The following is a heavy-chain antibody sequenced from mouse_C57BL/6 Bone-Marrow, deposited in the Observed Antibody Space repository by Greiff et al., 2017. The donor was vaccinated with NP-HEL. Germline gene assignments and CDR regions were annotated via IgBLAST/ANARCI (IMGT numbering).Heavy chain of an antibody. J-gene: IGHJ1*03. D-gene: IGHD2-2*01. CDR1: GYTFTSYG. CDR2: IYPRSGNT. Sequence: VQVVESGAELARPGASVKLSCKASGYTFTSYGISWVKQRTGQGLEWIGEIYPRSGNTYYNEKFKGKATLTADKSSSTAYMELRSLTSEDSAVYFCATIYYGYDVGWYFDVWGTGTTVTVSS. CDR3: ATIYYGYDVGWYFDV. V-gene: IGHV1-81*01.